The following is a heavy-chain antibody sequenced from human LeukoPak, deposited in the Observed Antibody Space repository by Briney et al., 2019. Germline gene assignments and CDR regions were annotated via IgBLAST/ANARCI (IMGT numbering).Heavy chain of an antibody. V-gene: IGHV3-43*01. D-gene: IGHD3-22*01. J-gene: IGHJ4*02. Sequence: PGGSLRLSCAASGFTFNDYTMNWVRQAPGKGLEWVSLISWGGGSTYYAYSVKGRFTISEDNSKNSLYLQMYSLRTEDTALYYCAKDGEHYYDSSGYYGHFDYWGQGTLVTVSS. CDR1: GFTFNDYT. CDR2: ISWGGGST. CDR3: AKDGEHYYDSSGYYGHFDY.